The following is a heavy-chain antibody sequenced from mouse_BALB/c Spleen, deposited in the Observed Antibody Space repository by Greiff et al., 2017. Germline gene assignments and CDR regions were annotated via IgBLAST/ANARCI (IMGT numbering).Heavy chain of an antibody. D-gene: IGHD4-1*01. V-gene: IGHV5-12-1*01. CDR3: ARPLGFAY. Sequence: EVKLMESGGGLVKPGGSLTLSCAASGFAFSSYDMSWVRQTPEKRLEWVAYISSGGGSTYYPDTVKGRFTISRDNAKNTLYLQMSSLKSEDTAMYYCARPLGFAYWGQGTLVTVSA. J-gene: IGHJ3*01. CDR1: GFAFSSYD. CDR2: ISSGGGST.